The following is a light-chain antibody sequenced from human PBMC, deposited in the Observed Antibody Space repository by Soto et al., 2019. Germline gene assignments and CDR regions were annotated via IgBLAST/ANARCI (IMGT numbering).Light chain of an antibody. CDR2: EDN. CDR1: SGSIASYY. V-gene: IGLV6-57*02. CDR3: QSYDSSNVV. J-gene: IGLJ2*01. Sequence: NFMLTQPHSVSESPGKTVTISCTGSSGSIASYYVQWYQQRPGSAPTTVIYEDNQRPSGVPDRFSGSIDSSSNSASLTISGLKTEDEADYYCQSYDSSNVVFGGGTKVTVL.